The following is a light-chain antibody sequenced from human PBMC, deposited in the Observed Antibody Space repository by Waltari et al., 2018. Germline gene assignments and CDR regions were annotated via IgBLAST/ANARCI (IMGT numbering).Light chain of an antibody. CDR1: NIGTYS. Sequence: SYVVTQPPSVSVAPGETATITCGGDNIGTYSVHWYQQKAGQAPVLIIYQDTERPSGIPERFSGSNSGNTATLTISGTQTLDEADYYCQAWDSATVVFGGGTKLTVL. J-gene: IGLJ2*01. V-gene: IGLV3-21*01. CDR3: QAWDSATVV. CDR2: QDT.